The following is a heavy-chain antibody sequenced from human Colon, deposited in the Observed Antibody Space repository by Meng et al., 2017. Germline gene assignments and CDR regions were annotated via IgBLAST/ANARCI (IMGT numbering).Heavy chain of an antibody. Sequence: SETLSLTCTVSGDPVSSGSFFWSWIRQPPGKGLEWIGYIYHSGSTNYNPSLQSRVTISLDTSKNQFSLKLSSVTAADTAVYYCAREGGSYNYVSSVYYPYFDYWGQGTPVTVSS. V-gene: IGHV4-61*01. CDR3: AREGGSYNYVSSVYYPYFDY. D-gene: IGHD3-22*01. CDR1: GDPVSSGSFF. J-gene: IGHJ4*02. CDR2: IYHSGST.